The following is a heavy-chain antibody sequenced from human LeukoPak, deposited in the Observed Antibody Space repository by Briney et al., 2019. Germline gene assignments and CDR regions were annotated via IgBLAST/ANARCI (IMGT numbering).Heavy chain of an antibody. J-gene: IGHJ4*02. CDR1: GFTFSIAW. CDR3: ATVRSPDSTSFDY. Sequence: GGSLRLSCAASGFTFSIAWMIWVRPAPGKGLEWVGRIKTNTDGGTTDYAAPVKGRFTISRDDSKDTIYLQMDSLKTEDTAVYFCATVRSPDSTSFDYWGQGTLVTVSS. D-gene: IGHD2/OR15-2a*01. V-gene: IGHV3-15*01. CDR2: IKTNTDGGTT.